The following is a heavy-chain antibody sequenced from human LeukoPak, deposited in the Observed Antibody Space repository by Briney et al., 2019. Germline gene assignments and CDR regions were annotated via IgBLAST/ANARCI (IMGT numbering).Heavy chain of an antibody. CDR3: ARDSRKVRGVITFYYFDY. CDR2: ISAYNGNT. CDR1: GYTSTSYG. D-gene: IGHD3-10*01. Sequence: ASVTVSCTASGYTSTSYGISWVRQAPGQGLEWMGWISAYNGNTNYAQKLQGRVTMTTDTSTSTAYMELRSLRSDDTAVYYCARDSRKVRGVITFYYFDYWGQGTLVTVSS. V-gene: IGHV1-18*01. J-gene: IGHJ4*02.